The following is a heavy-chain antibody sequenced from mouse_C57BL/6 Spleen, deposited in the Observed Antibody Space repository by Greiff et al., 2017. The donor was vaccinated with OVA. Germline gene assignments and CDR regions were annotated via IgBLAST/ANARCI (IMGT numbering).Heavy chain of an antibody. J-gene: IGHJ4*01. CDR1: GFTFSSYA. CDR2: ISDGGSYT. Sequence: EVKLVESGGGLVKPGGSLKLSCAASGFTFSSYAMSWVRQTPEKRLEWVATISDGGSYTYYPDNVKGRFTISRDNAKNNLYLQMSHLKSEDTAMYYCARDVYAMDYWGQGTSVTVSS. V-gene: IGHV5-4*01. CDR3: ARDVYAMDY.